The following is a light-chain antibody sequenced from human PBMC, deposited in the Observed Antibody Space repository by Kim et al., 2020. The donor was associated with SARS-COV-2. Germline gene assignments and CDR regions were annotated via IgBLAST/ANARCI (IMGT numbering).Light chain of an antibody. V-gene: IGKV3-15*01. CDR1: QTIGSY. CDR2: GAS. J-gene: IGKJ1*01. Sequence: VSPGEVATLSCRASQTIGSYLAWYQQSPGQPPRLLIYGASTRATGIPARFSGSGSGTEFTLTLSSLRSEDFAVYYCQQYNDWPRTFGQGTKVDIK. CDR3: QQYNDWPRT.